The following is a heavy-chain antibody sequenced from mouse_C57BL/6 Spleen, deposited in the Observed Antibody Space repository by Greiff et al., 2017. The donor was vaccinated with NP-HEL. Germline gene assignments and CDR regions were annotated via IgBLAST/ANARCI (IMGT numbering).Heavy chain of an antibody. J-gene: IGHJ4*01. V-gene: IGHV5-9*01. CDR1: GFTFSSYT. Sequence: EVHLVESGGGLVKPGGSLKLSCAASGFTFSSYTMSWVRQTPEKRLEWVATISGGGGNTYYPDSVKGRFTISRDNAKNTLYLQMSSLRSEDTALYYCARPFITTVVAPMDYWGQGTSVTVSS. D-gene: IGHD1-1*01. CDR2: ISGGGGNT. CDR3: ARPFITTVVAPMDY.